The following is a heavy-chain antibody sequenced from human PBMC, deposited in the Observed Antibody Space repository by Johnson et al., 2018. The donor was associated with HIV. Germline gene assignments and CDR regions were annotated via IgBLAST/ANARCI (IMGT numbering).Heavy chain of an antibody. J-gene: IGHJ3*01. CDR3: AREMAWEDAFDV. V-gene: IGHV3-30*04. Sequence: QVQLVESWGGVVQPGKSLRLSCAASGFTFSTYAVHWVRQAPGKGLEWVAVLSYDGSIKYYADSVRGRFTISRDNSKNTLYLQMNSLRAEDTAVYYCAREMAWEDAFDVWGQGTMVTVSS. CDR1: GFTFSTYA. D-gene: IGHD5-24*01. CDR2: LSYDGSIK.